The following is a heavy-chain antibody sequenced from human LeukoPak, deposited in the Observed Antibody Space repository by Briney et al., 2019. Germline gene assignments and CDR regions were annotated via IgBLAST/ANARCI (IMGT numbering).Heavy chain of an antibody. CDR2: IRYDGSNK. Sequence: QTGGSLRLSCAASGFTFSSYGMHWVRQAPGKGLEWVAFIRYDGSNKYYADSVKGRFTISRDNSKNTLYLQMNSLRAEDTAVYYCAKAGGSSGWYGYFDYWGQGTLVTVSS. CDR3: AKAGGSSGWYGYFDY. D-gene: IGHD6-19*01. CDR1: GFTFSSYG. J-gene: IGHJ4*02. V-gene: IGHV3-30*02.